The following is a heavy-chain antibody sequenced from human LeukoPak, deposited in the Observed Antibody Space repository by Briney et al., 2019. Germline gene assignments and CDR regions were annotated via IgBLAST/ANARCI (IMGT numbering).Heavy chain of an antibody. CDR2: INPNSGGT. Sequence: GASVKVSCEASGYTFTGYYMHWVRQAPGQGLEWMGRINPNSGGTNYAQKFQGRVTMTRDTSISTAYMELSRLRSDDTAVYYCARPHTILYNWFDPWGQGTLVTVSS. J-gene: IGHJ5*02. V-gene: IGHV1-2*06. CDR3: ARPHTILYNWFDP. D-gene: IGHD5-24*01. CDR1: GYTFTGYY.